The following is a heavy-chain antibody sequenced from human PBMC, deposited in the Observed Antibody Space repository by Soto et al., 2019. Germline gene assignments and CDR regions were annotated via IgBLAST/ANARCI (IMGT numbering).Heavy chain of an antibody. V-gene: IGHV3-64D*06. CDR3: VKHYSRITIFGVDYGMDV. CDR1: GFTFSSYA. Sequence: GGSLRLSCSASGFTFSSYAMHWVRQAPGKGLEYVSAISSNGGSTYYADSVKGRFTISRDNSKNTLYLQMSSLRAEDTAVYYCVKHYSRITIFGVDYGMDVWGQGTTVTVSS. J-gene: IGHJ6*02. D-gene: IGHD3-3*01. CDR2: ISSNGGST.